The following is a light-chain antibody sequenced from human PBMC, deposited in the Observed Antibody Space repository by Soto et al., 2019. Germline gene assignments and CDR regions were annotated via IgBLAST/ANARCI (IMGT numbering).Light chain of an antibody. CDR2: DAS. Sequence: EIVLTQSPATLSLSPGERATLSCRASQSVSSYLAWYQQKPGQAPRLLIYDASSRATGIPARFSGSGSGTEFTLTISSLEPEDFAVYYCQQRSNWPVTFGQGTRVDI. V-gene: IGKV3-11*01. CDR3: QQRSNWPVT. CDR1: QSVSSY. J-gene: IGKJ1*01.